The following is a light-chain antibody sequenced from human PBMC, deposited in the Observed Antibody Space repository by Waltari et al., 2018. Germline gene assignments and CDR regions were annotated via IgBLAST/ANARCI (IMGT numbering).Light chain of an antibody. V-gene: IGKV3-15*01. J-gene: IGKJ2*01. CDR1: QSVTPN. Sequence: TVMPQFPDTLSASPGERVTSSCRASQSVTPNLAWNQQTPGLPPRLLIYGASTRATGVPARFSGSGSGTEFTLTISSLQSEDFAVYYCQQYHKWPPYTFGQGTKLEIK. CDR2: GAS. CDR3: QQYHKWPPYT.